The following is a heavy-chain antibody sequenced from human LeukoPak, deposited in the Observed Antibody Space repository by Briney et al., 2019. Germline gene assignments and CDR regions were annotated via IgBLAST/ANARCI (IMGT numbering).Heavy chain of an antibody. D-gene: IGHD6-19*01. CDR1: GGSFSGYY. J-gene: IGHJ4*02. CDR3: ARGRSSGWTNYFDY. CDR2: INHSGST. V-gene: IGHV4-34*01. Sequence: PSETLSLTCAVYGGSFSGYYWSWIRQPPGKGLEWIGEINHSGSTNYNPSHKSRVTISVDTSKNQFSLKLSSVTAADTAVYYCARGRSSGWTNYFDYWGQGTLVTVSS.